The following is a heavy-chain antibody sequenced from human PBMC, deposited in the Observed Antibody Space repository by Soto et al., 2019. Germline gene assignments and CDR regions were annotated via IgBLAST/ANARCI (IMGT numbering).Heavy chain of an antibody. J-gene: IGHJ4*02. D-gene: IGHD2-15*01. CDR1: GGSISSSSYY. Sequence: NPSETLSLTCTVSGGSISSSSYYWGWIRHPPGKGLEWIGNVYYGGSTYYNPSLKSRVTISVDTSKNQFSLKLSSVTAADTAVYYCARGNLDIVVVVAATTYYFDYWGQGTLVTVSS. CDR2: VYYGGST. CDR3: ARGNLDIVVVVAATTYYFDY. V-gene: IGHV4-39*01.